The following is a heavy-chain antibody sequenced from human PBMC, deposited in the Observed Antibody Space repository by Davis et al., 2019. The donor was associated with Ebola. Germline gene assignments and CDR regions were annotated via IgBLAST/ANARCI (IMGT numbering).Heavy chain of an antibody. CDR2: IYPGDSDT. V-gene: IGHV5-51*01. Sequence: GESLKISCKGSGYSFTSYWIGWVRQMPGKGLEWMGIIYPGDSDTRYSPSFQGQVTISADKSISTAYLQWSSLKASDTAMYYCARQGRKGIDVDYGMDVWGQGTTVTVSS. CDR1: GYSFTSYW. CDR3: ARQGRKGIDVDYGMDV. J-gene: IGHJ6*02. D-gene: IGHD2-21*01.